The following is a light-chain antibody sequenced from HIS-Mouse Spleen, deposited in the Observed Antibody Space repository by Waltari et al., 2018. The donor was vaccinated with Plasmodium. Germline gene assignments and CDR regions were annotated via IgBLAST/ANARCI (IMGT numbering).Light chain of an antibody. V-gene: IGKV1-39*01. CDR3: QQSYSTWT. Sequence: DIQMTQSPSSLSASVGDRVTITCRASQSISSYLNWYQQKPGKAPKPLIYAASSLQSGVPSRFSGSGSGTDFTLTISSRQPEDFATYYCQQSYSTWTFGQGTKVEIK. CDR1: QSISSY. CDR2: AAS. J-gene: IGKJ1*01.